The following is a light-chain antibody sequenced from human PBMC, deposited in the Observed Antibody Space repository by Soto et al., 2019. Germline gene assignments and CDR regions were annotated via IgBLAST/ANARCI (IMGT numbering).Light chain of an antibody. CDR1: QSVSNY. CDR3: QQYGSSPPYT. J-gene: IGKJ2*01. Sequence: EIVLTQSPGTLSLSPGERATLSCRASQSVSNYLAWYQRKPGQAPRLLIYGASSRATGIPDRFSGSGSGTDFTLTISRLEPEDFAMYYCQQYGSSPPYTFGQGTKVDIK. V-gene: IGKV3-20*01. CDR2: GAS.